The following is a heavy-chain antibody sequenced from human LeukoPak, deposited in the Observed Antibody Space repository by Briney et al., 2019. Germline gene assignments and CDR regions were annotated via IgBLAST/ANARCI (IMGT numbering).Heavy chain of an antibody. J-gene: IGHJ5*02. D-gene: IGHD2-8*01. Sequence: GASVNVSCKASGYIFTAYHMHWVRQAPGQGLEWMGWINPNSGGTHYAPKLQGRVTMTRDTSFTTAYMELTRLTSDDTAVYYCARQDRVSPTFPNNWFDPWGQGTLVTVSS. CDR2: INPNSGGT. CDR1: GYIFTAYH. V-gene: IGHV1-2*02. CDR3: ARQDRVSPTFPNNWFDP.